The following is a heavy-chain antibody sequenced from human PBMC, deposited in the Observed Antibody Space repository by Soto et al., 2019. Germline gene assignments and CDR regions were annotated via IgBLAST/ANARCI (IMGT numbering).Heavy chain of an antibody. CDR2: ISGSGGST. Sequence: LRLSCAASGFTFSSYAMSWVRQAPGKGLEWVSAISGSGGSTYYADSVKGRFTISRDNAKNSLYLQMNSLRAEDTAVYYCSLVPILDHWGQGTLVTVSS. D-gene: IGHD2-8*02. V-gene: IGHV3-23*01. CDR1: GFTFSSYA. CDR3: SLVPILDH. J-gene: IGHJ4*02.